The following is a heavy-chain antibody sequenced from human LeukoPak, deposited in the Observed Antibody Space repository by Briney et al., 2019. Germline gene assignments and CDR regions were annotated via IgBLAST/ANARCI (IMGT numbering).Heavy chain of an antibody. CDR1: GITFSGSA. D-gene: IGHD3-22*01. CDR2: IRSKANSYAT. J-gene: IGHJ4*02. V-gene: IGHV3-73*01. Sequence: GGSLKLSCAASGITFSGSAMHWVRQASGKGLEWVGRIRSKANSYATAYAASVKGRFTISRDNSKNTAYLQMNSLKTEDTAVYYCTRRDYYDSSGYYDYWGQGTLVTVSS. CDR3: TRRDYYDSSGYYDY.